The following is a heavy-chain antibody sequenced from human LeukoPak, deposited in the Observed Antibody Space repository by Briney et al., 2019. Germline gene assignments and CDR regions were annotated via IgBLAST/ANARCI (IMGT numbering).Heavy chain of an antibody. CDR1: GGSISSYY. V-gene: IGHV4-59*08. CDR3: ARGGIDYDSGGYLNWFDP. Sequence: SETLSLTCTVAGGSISSYYWSWIRQPPGKGLEWIGYIYYSGSTNYNPSLKSRVTISVDTSKNQFSLKLSSVTAADTAVYYCARGGIDYDSGGYLNWFDPWGQGTLVTVSS. CDR2: IYYSGST. J-gene: IGHJ5*02. D-gene: IGHD3-22*01.